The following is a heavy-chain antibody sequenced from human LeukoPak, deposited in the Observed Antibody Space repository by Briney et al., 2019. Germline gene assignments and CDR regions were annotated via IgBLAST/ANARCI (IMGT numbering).Heavy chain of an antibody. V-gene: IGHV3-23*01. CDR3: AKDTRYCSSTSGWECQGTTDAFDI. J-gene: IGHJ3*02. CDR2: ISGSGGST. D-gene: IGHD2-2*01. Sequence: PGGSLRLSCAASGFTFSSYAMSWVRQAPGKGLEWVSAISGSGGSTYHADSVKGRFTISRDNSKNTLYLQMNSLRAEDTAVYYCAKDTRYCSSTSGWECQGTTDAFDIWGQGTMVTVSS. CDR1: GFTFSSYA.